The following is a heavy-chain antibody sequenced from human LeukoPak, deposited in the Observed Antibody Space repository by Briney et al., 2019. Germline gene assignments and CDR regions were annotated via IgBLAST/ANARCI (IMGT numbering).Heavy chain of an antibody. CDR1: GFTFSSYA. V-gene: IGHV3-30*04. CDR3: ARDGYSGYDYVDYFDY. D-gene: IGHD5-12*01. CDR2: ISYDGSNK. Sequence: GGSLRLSCAASGFTFSSYAMHWVRQVPGKGLEWVAGISYDGSNKYHADSVKGRFTISRDNSKNTLYLQMNSLRAEETAVYYCARDGYSGYDYVDYFDYWGQGTLVTVSS. J-gene: IGHJ4*02.